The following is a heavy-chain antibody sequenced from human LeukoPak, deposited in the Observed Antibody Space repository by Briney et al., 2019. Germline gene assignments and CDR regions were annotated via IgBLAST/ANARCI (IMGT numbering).Heavy chain of an antibody. V-gene: IGHV4-34*01. D-gene: IGHD2-2*01. Sequence: SETLSLTCAVYGGSFRGYYWSWIRQPPGKGLEWIWQINHSGSTNYNPSLKSRVTISLDTSMKKFSMKLNSVTDADTAVYYCASTERCSTTCPLDYWGQGTLVTVSS. CDR3: ASTERCSTTCPLDY. CDR1: GGSFRGYY. CDR2: INHSGST. J-gene: IGHJ4*02.